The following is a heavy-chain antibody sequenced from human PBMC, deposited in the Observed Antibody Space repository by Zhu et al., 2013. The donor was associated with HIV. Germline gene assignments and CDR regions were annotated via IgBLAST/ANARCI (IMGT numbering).Heavy chain of an antibody. CDR3: AAPRGYDSSGYSDAFDI. CDR2: INPSGGST. CDR1: GYTFTSYY. J-gene: IGHJ3*02. Sequence: QVQLVQSGAEVKKPGASVKVSCKASGYTFTSYYMHWVRQAPGQGLEWMGIINPSGGSTSYAQKFQGRVTMTRDTSTSTVYMELSSLRSEDTAVYYCAAPRGYDSSGYSDAFDIWGQGTMVTVSS. V-gene: IGHV1-46*01. D-gene: IGHD3-22*01.